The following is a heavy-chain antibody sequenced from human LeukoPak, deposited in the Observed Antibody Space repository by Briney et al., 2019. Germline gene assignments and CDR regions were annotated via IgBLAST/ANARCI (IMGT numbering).Heavy chain of an antibody. CDR2: ISYTGVS. J-gene: IGHJ5*02. CDR1: GVSISRSY. CDR3: ARLPEGGYATSLGWIGP. D-gene: IGHD5-24*01. Sequence: SETLSLTCSVSGVSISRSYWIWIRQTPGKGLEWIGYISYTGVSSYSPSLKSRVTISVDTSKNQFSLNVSSVTAADTAVYYCARLPEGGYATSLGWIGPWGQGTRVTVSS. V-gene: IGHV4-59*08.